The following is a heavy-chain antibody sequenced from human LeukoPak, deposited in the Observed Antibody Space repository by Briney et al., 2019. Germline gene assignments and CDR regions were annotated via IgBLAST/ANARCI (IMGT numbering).Heavy chain of an antibody. CDR1: GFTVSSNY. D-gene: IGHD1-7*01. CDR3: ARDRITGTSDY. J-gene: IGHJ4*02. Sequence: QPGGSLRLSCAASGFTVSSNYMSWVRQAPGKGLEWVSVMYSGGSTYYADSVKGRFTISRDNSKNTLYLQMNSLRAEDTAVYYCARDRITGTSDYWGQGTLVTVSS. CDR2: MYSGGST. V-gene: IGHV3-66*02.